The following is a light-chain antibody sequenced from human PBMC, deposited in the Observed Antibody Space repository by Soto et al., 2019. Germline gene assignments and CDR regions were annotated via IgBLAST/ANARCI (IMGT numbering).Light chain of an antibody. CDR2: GAS. J-gene: IGKJ1*01. V-gene: IGKV3-20*01. CDR1: QSVDTTF. Sequence: EIVLTQSPGSLSLSPGQRATLSCRARQSVDTTFFAWYQKKPGQAPRLLIYGASKRATGIPDRFSGSGSGTDFTLIISRLEPEDFAVYYCQQYMSSVTFGQGTKVEIQ. CDR3: QQYMSSVT.